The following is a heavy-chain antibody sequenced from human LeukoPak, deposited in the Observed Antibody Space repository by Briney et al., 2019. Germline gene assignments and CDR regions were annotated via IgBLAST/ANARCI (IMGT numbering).Heavy chain of an antibody. J-gene: IGHJ4*02. V-gene: IGHV3-21*06. CDR2: ISTTSTYI. CDR1: GFAFSSYN. D-gene: IGHD2-2*01. CDR3: ARAGTCSSTSCDGGIEY. Sequence: PGGSLRLSCTASGFAFSSYNMKWVRQAPGKGLEWVSFISTTSTYIYYADSVKGRFTVSRDNSKNLLYLQMDSLRVEDTAVYYCARAGTCSSTSCDGGIEYWGQGTLVTVSS.